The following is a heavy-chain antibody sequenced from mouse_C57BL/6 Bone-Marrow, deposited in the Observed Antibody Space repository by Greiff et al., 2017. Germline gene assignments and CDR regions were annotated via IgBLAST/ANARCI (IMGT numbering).Heavy chain of an antibody. CDR1: GFTFSNYW. CDR3: TRRYYPDY. J-gene: IGHJ2*01. CDR2: IRLKSDNYAT. V-gene: IGHV6-3*01. D-gene: IGHD1-1*02. Sequence: EVKLMESGGGLVQPGGSMKLSCVASGFTFSNYWMNWVRQSPEKGLEWVAQIRLKSDNYATHYAESVKGRFTISRDDSKSSVYLQMNNLSAEDTGIYYCTRRYYPDYWGQGTTLTVSS.